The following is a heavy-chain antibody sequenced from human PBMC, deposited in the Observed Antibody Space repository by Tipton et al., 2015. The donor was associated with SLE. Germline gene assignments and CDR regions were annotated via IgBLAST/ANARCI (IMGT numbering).Heavy chain of an antibody. CDR2: IYTSGST. Sequence: TLSLTCTVSGGSISSGSYYWSWIRQPAGKGLEWIGRIYTSGSTNYNPSLKSRVTISVDTSKNQFSLKLSSVTAADTAVYYCARDSAGRGYSGFLGIWGQGTMVPVSS. J-gene: IGHJ3*02. D-gene: IGHD5-12*01. CDR1: GGSISSGSYY. V-gene: IGHV4-61*02. CDR3: ARDSAGRGYSGFLGI.